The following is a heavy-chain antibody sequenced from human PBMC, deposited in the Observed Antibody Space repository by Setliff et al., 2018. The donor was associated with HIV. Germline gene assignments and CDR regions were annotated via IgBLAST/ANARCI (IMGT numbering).Heavy chain of an antibody. CDR2: IYHTGDT. V-gene: IGHV4-38-2*01. J-gene: IGHJ4*02. Sequence: KASETLSLTCVVSGYSISSGYYWAWSRQPPGKGLEWIGSIYHTGDTYYNPSLKSRVTMSVDTSQNRFSLNLRSVTAADTALYYCASGLAVAGYFDYWGQGALVTVSS. D-gene: IGHD6-19*01. CDR3: ASGLAVAGYFDY. CDR1: GYSISSGYY.